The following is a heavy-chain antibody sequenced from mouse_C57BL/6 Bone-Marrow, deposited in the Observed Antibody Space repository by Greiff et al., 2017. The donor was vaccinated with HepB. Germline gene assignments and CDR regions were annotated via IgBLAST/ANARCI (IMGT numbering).Heavy chain of an antibody. Sequence: QVQLQQSGPELVKPGASVKISCKASGYAFSSSWMNWVKQRPGKGLEWIGRIYPGDGDTNYNGKFKGKATLTADKSSSTAYMQLSSLTSEDSAVYFCARSGVRLRGWFAYWGQGTLVTVSA. V-gene: IGHV1-82*01. CDR3: ARSGVRLRGWFAY. CDR1: GYAFSSSW. D-gene: IGHD2-14*01. J-gene: IGHJ3*01. CDR2: IYPGDGDT.